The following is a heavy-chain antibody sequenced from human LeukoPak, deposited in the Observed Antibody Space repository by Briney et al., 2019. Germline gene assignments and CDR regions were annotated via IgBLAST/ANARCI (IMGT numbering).Heavy chain of an antibody. D-gene: IGHD3-22*01. V-gene: IGHV1-18*01. J-gene: IGHJ4*02. CDR3: ARVLDYYDSSGYYFSPLDY. Sequence: ASVKVSCKASGYTFTGYFIHWVRQAPGQGLEWMGWISAYNGNTNYAQKLQGRVTMTTDTSTSTAYMELRSLRSDDTAVYYCARVLDYYDSSGYYFSPLDYWGQGSLVTVSS. CDR1: GYTFTGYF. CDR2: ISAYNGNT.